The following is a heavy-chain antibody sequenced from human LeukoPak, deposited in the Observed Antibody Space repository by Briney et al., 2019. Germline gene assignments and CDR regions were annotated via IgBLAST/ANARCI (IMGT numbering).Heavy chain of an antibody. D-gene: IGHD4-23*01. J-gene: IGHJ5*02. CDR2: INSDGSST. V-gene: IGHV3-74*01. CDR1: GFAFSSYW. CDR3: ARANDYDGWFDP. Sequence: GGSLRLSCAASGFAFSSYWMHWVRQAPGKGLVWVSRINSDGSSTSYADSVKGRFTISRDNAKNTLYLQMNSLRAEDTAVYYCARANDYDGWFDPWGQGTLVTVSS.